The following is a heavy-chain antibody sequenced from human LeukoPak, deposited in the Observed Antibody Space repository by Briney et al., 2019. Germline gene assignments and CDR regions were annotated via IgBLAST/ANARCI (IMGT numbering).Heavy chain of an antibody. CDR1: GGTFSSYA. V-gene: IGHV1-69*01. CDR2: IIPIFGTA. CDR3: ARDWEALSSGYYWSVRWFDP. J-gene: IGHJ5*02. D-gene: IGHD3-22*01. Sequence: ASVKVSCKASGGTFSSYAISWVRQAPGQGLEWMGGIIPIFGTANYAQKFQGRVTITADESTSTAYMELSSLRSEDTAVYYCARDWEALSSGYYWSVRWFDPWGQGTLVTVSS.